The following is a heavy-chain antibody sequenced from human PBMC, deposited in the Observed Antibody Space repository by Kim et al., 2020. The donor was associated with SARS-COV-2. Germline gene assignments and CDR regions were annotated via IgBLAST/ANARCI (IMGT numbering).Heavy chain of an antibody. V-gene: IGHV4-59*01. CDR3: ARKRDGSGSYYYRSDNWFDP. J-gene: IGHJ5*02. D-gene: IGHD3-10*01. Sequence: SETLSLTCTVSGGSISSYYWSWIRQPPGKGLEWIGYIYYSGSTNYNPSLKSRVTISVDTSKNQFSLKLSSVTAADTAVYYCARKRDGSGSYYYRSDNWFDPWGQGTLVTVSS. CDR2: IYYSGST. CDR1: GGSISSYY.